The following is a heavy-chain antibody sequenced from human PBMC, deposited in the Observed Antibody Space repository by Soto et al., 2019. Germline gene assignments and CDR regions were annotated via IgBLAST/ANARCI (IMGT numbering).Heavy chain of an antibody. J-gene: IGHJ3*02. D-gene: IGHD6-13*01. CDR2: IYYSGST. V-gene: IGHV4-61*08. CDR3: ARGDSTTHGDSFDI. CDR1: GGSISSGGYY. Sequence: SETLSLTCTVSGGSISSGGYYWSWIRQHPGKGLEWIGYIYYSGSTNYNPSLKSRVTISVDTPKNQFSLQLTYVTAADTAVYYCARGDSTTHGDSFDIWGQGTMVTVSS.